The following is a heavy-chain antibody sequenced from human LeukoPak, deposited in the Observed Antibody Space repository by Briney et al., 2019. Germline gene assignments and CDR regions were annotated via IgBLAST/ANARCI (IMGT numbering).Heavy chain of an antibody. V-gene: IGHV3-30*04. J-gene: IGHJ4*02. D-gene: IGHD2-2*01. CDR3: ARAGYCSSTSCYSYYFDY. CDR2: ISYDGSNK. CDR1: GFTFSSYA. Sequence: WRSLRLSCAASGFTFSSYAMHWVRQAPGKGLEWVAVISYDGSNKYYADSVKGRFTISRDNSKNTLYLQMNSLRAEDTAVYYCARAGYCSSTSCYSYYFDYWGQGTLVTVSS.